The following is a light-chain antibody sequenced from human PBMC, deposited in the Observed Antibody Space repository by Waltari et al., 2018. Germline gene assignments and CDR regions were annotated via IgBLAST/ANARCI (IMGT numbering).Light chain of an antibody. CDR2: RNN. V-gene: IGLV10-54*01. CDR3: SAWDSSLSAWV. Sequence: QAGLTQPPSMSKDLRQTATLTCTGNSNNVGYQGAAWLQQHQGHPPNLLSYRNNDRPSGISERFSASRAGNTASLTITGLQPEDEADYYCSAWDSSLSAWVFGGGTKLTVL. J-gene: IGLJ3*02. CDR1: SNNVGYQG.